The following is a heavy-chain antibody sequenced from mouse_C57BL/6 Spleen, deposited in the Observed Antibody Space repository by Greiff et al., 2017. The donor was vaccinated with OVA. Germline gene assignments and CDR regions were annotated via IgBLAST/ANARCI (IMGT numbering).Heavy chain of an antibody. Sequence: QVQLQQSGAELVRPGTSVKVSCKASGYAFTNYLIEWVKQRPGQGLEWIGVINPGSGGTNYNEKFKGKATLTADKSSSTAYMQLSSLTSEDSAVYFCARDGSKGYVDVWGTGTTVTVSS. CDR1: GYAFTNYL. CDR2: INPGSGGT. D-gene: IGHD1-1*01. J-gene: IGHJ1*03. CDR3: ARDGSKGYVDV. V-gene: IGHV1-54*01.